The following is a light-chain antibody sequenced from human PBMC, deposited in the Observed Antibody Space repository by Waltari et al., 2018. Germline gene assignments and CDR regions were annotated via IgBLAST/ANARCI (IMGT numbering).Light chain of an antibody. CDR3: QQYNKWPPYT. V-gene: IGKV3-15*01. CDR1: QSVGSD. CDR2: GAS. Sequence: EIVMTQSPATLSLSPGERATLSCRASQSVGSDLAWYQQKPGQAPSLLIYGASTRVTGVPARFSGSGSGTEFTLTISSLQSEDFAVYYCQQYNKWPPYTFGQGTKLEIK. J-gene: IGKJ2*01.